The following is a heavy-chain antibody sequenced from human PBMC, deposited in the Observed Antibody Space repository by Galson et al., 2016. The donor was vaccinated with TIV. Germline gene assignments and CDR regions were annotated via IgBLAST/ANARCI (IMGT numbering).Heavy chain of an antibody. J-gene: IGHJ4*02. V-gene: IGHV3-20*04. Sequence: SLRLSCAASGFTFDDYAMTWVRQVPGKGLEWVSGINWNGVSTDYAESVKGRFTISRDNAKNTLYLQMNSLRAEDTALYYCATTTPAIIQLGYYFDSWGQGTLVTVSS. CDR2: INWNGVST. D-gene: IGHD6-6*01. CDR3: ATTTPAIIQLGYYFDS. CDR1: GFTFDDYA.